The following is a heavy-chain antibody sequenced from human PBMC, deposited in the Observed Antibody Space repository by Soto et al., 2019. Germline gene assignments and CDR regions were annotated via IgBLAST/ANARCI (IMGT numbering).Heavy chain of an antibody. CDR2: IVPVFGRP. J-gene: IGHJ4*02. Sequence: KVSAGASGYTVTSYGIRFVRQAPGQGLEWMGGIVPVFGRPNYAQRFRGRLTITADESTSTGYIELIILRSDDTAVYYCAREGSGYNFWGQGTQVTVSS. V-gene: IGHV1-69*01. CDR1: GYTVTSYG. CDR3: AREGSGYNF. D-gene: IGHD5-12*01.